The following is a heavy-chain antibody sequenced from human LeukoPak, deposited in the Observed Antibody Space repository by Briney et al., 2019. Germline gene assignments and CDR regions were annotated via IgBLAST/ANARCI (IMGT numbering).Heavy chain of an antibody. CDR1: GFMFSGYA. V-gene: IGHV3-23*01. CDR2: ISFSGFRT. CDR3: ARVTEYCSGGSCYTGDH. Sequence: GESLKISCAASGFMFSGYAMNWVRQAPGEGLEWVSTISFSGFRTYYADSVEGRFTISRDNSKKTVYLQMSGLRAEDTAVYYCARVTEYCSGGSCYTGDHWGQGTLVTVSS. J-gene: IGHJ4*02. D-gene: IGHD2-15*01.